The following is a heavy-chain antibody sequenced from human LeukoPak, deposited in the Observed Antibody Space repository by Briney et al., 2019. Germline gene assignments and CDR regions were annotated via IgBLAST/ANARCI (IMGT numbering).Heavy chain of an antibody. Sequence: AGGSLRLSCAASGFTFSSYEMNWVRQAPGKGLEWVSYISSSGSTIYYADSVKGRFTISRDNAKNSLYLQINSLRAEDTAVYYCARDYGDYLYWGQGTLVTVSS. CDR1: GFTFSSYE. V-gene: IGHV3-48*03. CDR3: ARDYGDYLY. J-gene: IGHJ4*02. D-gene: IGHD4-17*01. CDR2: ISSSGSTI.